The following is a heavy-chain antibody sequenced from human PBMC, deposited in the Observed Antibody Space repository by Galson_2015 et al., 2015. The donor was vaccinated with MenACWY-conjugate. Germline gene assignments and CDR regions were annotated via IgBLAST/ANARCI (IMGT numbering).Heavy chain of an antibody. CDR3: VRAHEGWLRAYYDY. D-gene: IGHD5-12*01. Sequence: SVKVSCKASGYTFISYDMHWVRQAPGQRLEWMGWITGGKGNTEYSQKFQGRVTITRDTSASTAYMELSSLRSEDTAVYYCVRAHEGWLRAYYDYWGQGTLVTVSS. CDR1: GYTFISYD. V-gene: IGHV1-3*01. J-gene: IGHJ4*02. CDR2: ITGGKGNT.